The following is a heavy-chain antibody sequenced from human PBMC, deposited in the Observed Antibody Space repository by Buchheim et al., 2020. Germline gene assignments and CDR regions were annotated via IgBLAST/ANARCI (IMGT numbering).Heavy chain of an antibody. V-gene: IGHV3-23*01. Sequence: EVQLLESGGGLVQPGGSLRLSCAASGFSFSSNTMSWVRQAPGEGLQWVPTITGGGGGTYYADSVKGRFTISRDNSRNTLYLQMNSLRADDAAVYYCAKGRYDSGGYHNSFDYWGQGTL. CDR3: AKGRYDSGGYHNSFDY. CDR2: ITGGGGGT. J-gene: IGHJ4*02. CDR1: GFSFSSNT. D-gene: IGHD3-22*01.